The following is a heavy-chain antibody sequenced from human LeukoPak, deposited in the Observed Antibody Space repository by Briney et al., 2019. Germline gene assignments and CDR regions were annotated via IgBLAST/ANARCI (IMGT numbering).Heavy chain of an antibody. CDR3: AKEPREYCSSTSCPNWFDS. Sequence: GGSLRLSCAASGSTFNNYAMSWVRQAPGKGLEWVSAISASGGTTYYADSVKGRFTISRDNSENTLFLQMNSLRAEDTAVYYCAKEPREYCSSTSCPNWFDSWGQGTLVTVSS. D-gene: IGHD2-2*01. J-gene: IGHJ5*01. V-gene: IGHV3-23*01. CDR2: ISASGGTT. CDR1: GSTFNNYA.